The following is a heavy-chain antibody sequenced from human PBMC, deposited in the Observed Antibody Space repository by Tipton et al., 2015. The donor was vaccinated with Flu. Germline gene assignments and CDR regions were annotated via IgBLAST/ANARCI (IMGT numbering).Heavy chain of an antibody. CDR2: VIPFSGTT. D-gene: IGHD3-16*01. CDR3: ASWPVSQWSIEGQLLVYFDY. J-gene: IGHJ4*02. Sequence: QLVQSGAELKKPGSSVKVSCKASGGAFSTYALSWVRQAPGQGLEWMGGVIPFSGTTSYAQRFQDRVTITADESTSTAYMELSSLRSEDTAVYYCASWPVSQWSIEGQLLVYFDYWGQGTLVTVSS. V-gene: IGHV1-69*01. CDR1: GGAFSTYA.